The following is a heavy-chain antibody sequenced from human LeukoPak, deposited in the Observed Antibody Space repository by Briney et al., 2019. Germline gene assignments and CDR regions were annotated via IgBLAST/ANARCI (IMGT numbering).Heavy chain of an antibody. CDR2: ISRSSGYI. D-gene: IGHD3-10*01. J-gene: IGHJ4*02. CDR1: GFTFSSYD. V-gene: IGHV3-21*01. Sequence: PGRSLRLSCAASGFTFSSYDMNWVRQAPGKGLEWVSSISRSSGYIYYADSVKGRFTISRDNAKNSLYLQMNSLRGEDTAVYYCARDLWFGELFDYWGQGTLVTVSS. CDR3: ARDLWFGELFDY.